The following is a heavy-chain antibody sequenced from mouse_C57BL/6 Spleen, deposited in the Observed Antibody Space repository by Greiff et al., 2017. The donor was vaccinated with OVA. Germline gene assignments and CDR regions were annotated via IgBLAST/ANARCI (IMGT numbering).Heavy chain of an antibody. CDR2: IYPGDGDT. D-gene: IGHD2-2*01. J-gene: IGHJ1*03. CDR3: ARSGGYDENFDV. V-gene: IGHV1-80*01. Sequence: VHLVESGAELVKPGASVKISCKASGYAFSSYWMNWVKQRPGKGLEWIGQIYPGDGDTNYNGKFKGKATLTADKSSSTAYMQLSRLTSEDSAVYFCARSGGYDENFDVWGTGTTVTVSS. CDR1: GYAFSSYW.